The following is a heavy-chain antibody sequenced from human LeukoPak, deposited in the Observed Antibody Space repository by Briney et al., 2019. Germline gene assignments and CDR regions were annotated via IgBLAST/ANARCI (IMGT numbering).Heavy chain of an antibody. V-gene: IGHV3-21*01. Sequence: PGGSLRLSCAASGFTFSSYSMTWVRQAPGKGLEWVSSISSSSSYIYYADSVKGRFTISRDNAKNSLYLQMNSLRAEDTAVYYCARVPGGTSPYYFDYWGQGTLVTVSS. CDR1: GFTFSSYS. CDR3: ARVPGGTSPYYFDY. D-gene: IGHD2-2*01. J-gene: IGHJ4*02. CDR2: ISSSSSYI.